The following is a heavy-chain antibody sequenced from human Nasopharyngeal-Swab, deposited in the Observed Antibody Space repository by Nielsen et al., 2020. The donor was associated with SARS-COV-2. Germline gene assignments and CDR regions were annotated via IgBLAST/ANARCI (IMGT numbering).Heavy chain of an antibody. CDR1: GDSINNHY. V-gene: IGHV4-4*07. CDR3: ARDGGTWFDP. CDR2: LYTSGST. Sequence: LSLTCTVSGDSINNHYWSWIRQPAGKGLQWIGRLYTSGSTTFKPPPNYNPSLKSRVSMSLDTSKNQFSLRLTSVTAADTAVYYCARDGGTWFDPWGQGTLVTVSS. D-gene: IGHD3-16*01. J-gene: IGHJ5*02.